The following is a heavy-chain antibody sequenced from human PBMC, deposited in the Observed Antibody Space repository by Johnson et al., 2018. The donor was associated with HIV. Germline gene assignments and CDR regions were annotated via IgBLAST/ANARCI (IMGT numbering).Heavy chain of an antibody. V-gene: IGHV3-7*03. D-gene: IGHD2-2*01. J-gene: IGHJ3*02. CDR3: ARGAPEDIVVVPAAFDI. CDR1: GFTFDEYA. CDR2: IKQDGSDK. Sequence: EMQLVESGGGVVRPGGSLRLSCGASGFTFDEYAMSWVRQAPGKGLEWVANIKQDGSDKYYVDSVKGRVTISRDNARNSLYLQMNSLRAEDTAVYYCARGAPEDIVVVPAAFDIWGQGTMVTVSS.